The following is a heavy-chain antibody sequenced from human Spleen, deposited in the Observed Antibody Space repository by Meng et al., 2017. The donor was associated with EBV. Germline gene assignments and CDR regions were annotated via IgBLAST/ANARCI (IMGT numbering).Heavy chain of an antibody. CDR3: AREGGFYSSSPDY. CDR2: IYHRGST. Sequence: VRLAGSGPGLVKPTATRYPTVAGSGDSISSTNWWSWVRQSPGKGLEWIGEIYHRGSTNYNPSLKSRVTISVDESKNQFSLKLSSVTAADTAVYYCAREGGFYSSSPDYWGQGTLVTVSS. V-gene: IGHV4-4*02. CDR1: GDSISSTNW. D-gene: IGHD6-6*01. J-gene: IGHJ4*02.